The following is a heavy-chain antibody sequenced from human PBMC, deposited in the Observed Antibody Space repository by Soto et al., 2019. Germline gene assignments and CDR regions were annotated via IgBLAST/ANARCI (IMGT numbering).Heavy chain of an antibody. Sequence: SVKVSCKASGGTFSSYAISWVRQAPGQGLEWMGGIIPIFGTANYAQKFQGRVTITADKSTRTAYMELSSLRSEDTAVYCCARGQTEFFVGYYYGMDVCGHGTTGT. CDR3: ARGQTEFFVGYYYGMDV. CDR1: GGTFSSYA. D-gene: IGHD3-3*01. CDR2: IIPIFGTA. V-gene: IGHV1-69*06. J-gene: IGHJ6*02.